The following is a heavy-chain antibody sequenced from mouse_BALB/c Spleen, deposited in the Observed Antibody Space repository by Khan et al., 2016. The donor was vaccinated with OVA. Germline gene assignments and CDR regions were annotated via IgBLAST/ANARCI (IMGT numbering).Heavy chain of an antibody. D-gene: IGHD3-1*01. CDR1: GYSITSGYF. CDR3: ARGGSSGPAWFAY. J-gene: IGHJ3*01. CDR2: IRYDGDS. Sequence: EVKLLESGPGLVKPSQSLSLTCSVTGYSITSGYFWNWIRQFPGNKLEWMGYIRYDGDSNYSPSLKNRLSITRDTSKNQFFLKLNSVNPEDTATDYCARGGSSGPAWFAYWGQGTLVTVSA. V-gene: IGHV3-6*02.